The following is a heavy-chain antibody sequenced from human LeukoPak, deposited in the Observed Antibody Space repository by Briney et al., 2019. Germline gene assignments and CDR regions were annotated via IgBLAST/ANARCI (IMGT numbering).Heavy chain of an antibody. Sequence: SQTLSLTCTVSGGSISSGGYYWSWIRQPPGKGLEWIGYIYCSGSTNYNPSLKSRVTISVDTSKNQFSLKLSSVTAADTAVYYCARQRYCSGGSCYPPNYYYYGMDVWGQGTTVTVSS. V-gene: IGHV4-61*08. D-gene: IGHD2-15*01. CDR3: ARQRYCSGGSCYPPNYYYYGMDV. CDR1: GGSISSGGYY. CDR2: IYCSGST. J-gene: IGHJ6*02.